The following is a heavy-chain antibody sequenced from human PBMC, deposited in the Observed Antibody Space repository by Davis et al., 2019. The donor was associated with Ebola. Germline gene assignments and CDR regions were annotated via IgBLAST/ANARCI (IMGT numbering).Heavy chain of an antibody. Sequence: GESLKISCATSGFTFSSYSMNWVHQAPGKGLEWVSSISSSSSYIYYADSVKGRFTISRDNSKNTLYLQMNSLRAEDTAVYYCAKDGGGDYGSYYMDVWGKGTTVTVSS. CDR3: AKDGGGDYGSYYMDV. D-gene: IGHD2-21*01. V-gene: IGHV3-21*01. J-gene: IGHJ6*03. CDR2: ISSSSSYI. CDR1: GFTFSSYS.